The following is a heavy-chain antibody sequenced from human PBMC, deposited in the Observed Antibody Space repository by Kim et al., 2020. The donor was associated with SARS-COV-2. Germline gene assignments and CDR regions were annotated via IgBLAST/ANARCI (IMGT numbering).Heavy chain of an antibody. Sequence: SETLSLTCAVYGGSFSGYYWSWIRQPPGKGLEWIGEINHSGSTNYNPSLKSRVTISVDTSKNQFSLKLSSVTAADTAVYYCARVRVYYDSSGYYYGRYFQHWGQGTLVTVSS. CDR2: INHSGST. D-gene: IGHD3-22*01. V-gene: IGHV4-34*01. CDR3: ARVRVYYDSSGYYYGRYFQH. J-gene: IGHJ1*01. CDR1: GGSFSGYY.